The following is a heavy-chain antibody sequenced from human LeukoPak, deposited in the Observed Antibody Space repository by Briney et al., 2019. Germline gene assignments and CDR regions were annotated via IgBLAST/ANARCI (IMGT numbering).Heavy chain of an antibody. CDR1: GYSFTSYW. CDR2: IYPGDSDT. J-gene: IGHJ3*02. V-gene: IGHV5-51*01. Sequence: GESLKISCKGSGYSFTSYWIGWVRRMPGKGLEXXGIIYPGDSDTRYSPSFQGQVTISADKSISTAYLQWSSLKASDTAMYYCARPPTAWAFDIWGQGTMVTVSS. D-gene: IGHD1-14*01. CDR3: ARPPTAWAFDI.